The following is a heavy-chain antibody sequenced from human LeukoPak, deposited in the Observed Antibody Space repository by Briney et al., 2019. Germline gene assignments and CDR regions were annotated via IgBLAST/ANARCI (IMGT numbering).Heavy chain of an antibody. Sequence: SGPTLVKPTQTLTLTCTFSWFSLSTSGVGVGWIRQPPGKALEWLALIYWDDDKRYSPSLKSRLTITKDTSKNQVVLTMTNMDPVDTATYYCARPDGVRGVTIKPLNWFDPWGQGTLVTVSS. CDR1: WFSLSTSGVG. J-gene: IGHJ5*02. D-gene: IGHD3-10*01. V-gene: IGHV2-5*02. CDR2: IYWDDDK. CDR3: ARPDGVRGVTIKPLNWFDP.